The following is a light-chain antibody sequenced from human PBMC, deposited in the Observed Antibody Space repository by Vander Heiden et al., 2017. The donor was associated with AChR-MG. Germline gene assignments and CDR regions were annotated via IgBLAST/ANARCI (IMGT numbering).Light chain of an antibody. CDR1: QSIGKF. Sequence: DAQTTQSPSSLSASVGDTVAVTSRASQSIGKFLSWYQLRPGQAPRLLIFSASRLQAKVPSRFSGSGSGTNVTLNSISLQPDDFATYFCQDSYSTPTTFGRGTRV. J-gene: IGKJ1*01. V-gene: IGKV1-39*01. CDR3: QDSYSTPTT. CDR2: SAS.